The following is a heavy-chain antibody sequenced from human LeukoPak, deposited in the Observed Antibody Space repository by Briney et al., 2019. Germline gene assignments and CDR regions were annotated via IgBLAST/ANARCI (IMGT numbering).Heavy chain of an antibody. CDR3: AKGNYMDV. J-gene: IGHJ6*03. V-gene: IGHV3-9*01. Sequence: GRTLRLSCVASGFTFDDYAMHWVRRAPGRGLEWVSGISWNSGSIGYADSVKGRFTISRDNAKNSLYLQMNSVRAEDTALYYCAKGNYMDVWGKGTTVTVSS. CDR2: ISWNSGSI. CDR1: GFTFDDYA.